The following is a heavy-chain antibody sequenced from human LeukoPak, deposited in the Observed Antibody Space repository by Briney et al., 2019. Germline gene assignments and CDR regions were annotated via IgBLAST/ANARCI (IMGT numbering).Heavy chain of an antibody. CDR1: GGSFSGYY. Sequence: SETLSLTCAVYGGSFSGYYWSWIRRPPGKGLEWIGEINHSGSTNYNPSLKSRVTISVDTSKNQFSLKLSSVTAADTAVDYCAGEWYNWNGFDYWGQGTLVTVSS. J-gene: IGHJ4*02. CDR3: AGEWYNWNGFDY. V-gene: IGHV4-34*01. CDR2: INHSGST. D-gene: IGHD1-1*01.